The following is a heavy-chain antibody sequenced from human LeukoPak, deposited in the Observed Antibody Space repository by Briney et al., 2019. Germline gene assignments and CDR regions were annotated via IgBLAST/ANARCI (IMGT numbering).Heavy chain of an antibody. CDR2: INSDGSST. CDR3: ARDGRSGVVVAAAFDY. V-gene: IGHV3-74*01. J-gene: IGHJ4*02. Sequence: GGSLRLSCAASGFTFGSYWMHWVRQAPGKGLVWVSRINSDGSSTSYADSVKGRFTISRDNAKNTLYLQMNSLRAEDTAVYYCARDGRSGVVVAAAFDYWGQGTLVTVSS. D-gene: IGHD2-15*01. CDR1: GFTFGSYW.